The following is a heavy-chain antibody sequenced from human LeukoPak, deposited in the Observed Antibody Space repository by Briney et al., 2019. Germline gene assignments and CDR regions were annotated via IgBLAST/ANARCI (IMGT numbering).Heavy chain of an antibody. D-gene: IGHD1-26*01. V-gene: IGHV3-9*01. Sequence: GRSLRLSCVAAGFTFDVYAVHWVRQAAAEVLEWVSCISWNSLSIVYADSVKGRFTISRDNAKNSLYLQMNSLRDEDTALYYCAKDMRTGRSYYEALDYWGQGTLVTVSS. CDR3: AKDMRTGRSYYEALDY. J-gene: IGHJ4*02. CDR2: ISWNSLSI. CDR1: GFTFDVYA.